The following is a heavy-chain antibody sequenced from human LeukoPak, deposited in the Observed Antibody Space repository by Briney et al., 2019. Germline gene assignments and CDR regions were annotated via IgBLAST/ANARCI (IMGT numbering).Heavy chain of an antibody. V-gene: IGHV1-2*02. Sequence: ASVKVSCKASGYTFTAYYMHWVRQAPGQGLEWMGWINPNSGGTNYAQKFQGRVTMTRDTSISTAYMELSRLRSDDTAVYYCARAPIVGAPTRAYYFDYWGQGTLVTVSS. J-gene: IGHJ4*02. CDR1: GYTFTAYY. CDR3: ARAPIVGAPTRAYYFDY. CDR2: INPNSGGT. D-gene: IGHD1-26*01.